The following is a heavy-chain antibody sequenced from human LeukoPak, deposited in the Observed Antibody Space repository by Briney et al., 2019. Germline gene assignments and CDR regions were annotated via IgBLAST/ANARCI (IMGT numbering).Heavy chain of an antibody. D-gene: IGHD3-10*01. V-gene: IGHV4-59*05. CDR3: ARARLSIVRGITNFDY. CDR1: GGSISSYY. CDR2: INYSGST. J-gene: IGHJ4*02. Sequence: PSETLSLTCTVSGGSISSYYWSWIRQPPGKGLEWIGTINYSGSTFYNPSLKSRVTISVDTSKNQFSLMLNSVTAADTALYFCARARLSIVRGITNFDYWGQGTVVTVSS.